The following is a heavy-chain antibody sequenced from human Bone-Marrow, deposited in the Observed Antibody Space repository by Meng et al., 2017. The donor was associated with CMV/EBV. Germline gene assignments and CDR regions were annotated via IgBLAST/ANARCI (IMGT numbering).Heavy chain of an antibody. Sequence: QVQLQESGPGLVKPSGTLSLTCAVSGGSVSSNNWWSWVRQPPGKGLEWIGEIYHSGSTNYNPSLESRVTISVDKSKNQLSLKLNSVTAADTAVYYCARDLGTAAPGYWGQGTLVTVSS. D-gene: IGHD3-10*01. V-gene: IGHV4-4*02. J-gene: IGHJ4*02. CDR2: IYHSGST. CDR1: GGSVSSNNW. CDR3: ARDLGTAAPGY.